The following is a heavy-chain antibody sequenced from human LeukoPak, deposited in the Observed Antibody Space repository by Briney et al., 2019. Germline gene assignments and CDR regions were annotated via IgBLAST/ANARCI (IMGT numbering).Heavy chain of an antibody. D-gene: IGHD2-2*01. J-gene: IGHJ5*02. CDR3: ARYIVVVPAARAGWFDP. CDR1: GFTFSSYW. Sequence: PGGSLRLSCAASGFTFSSYWMSWVRQAPGKGLEWVANIKQDGSEKYYVDSVKGRFTISRDNAKNSLYLQMNSLRAEDTAVYYCARYIVVVPAARAGWFDPWGQGTLVTVSS. CDR2: IKQDGSEK. V-gene: IGHV3-7*01.